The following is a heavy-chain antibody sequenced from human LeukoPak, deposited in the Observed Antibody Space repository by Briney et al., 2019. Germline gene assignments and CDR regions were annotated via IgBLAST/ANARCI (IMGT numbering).Heavy chain of an antibody. J-gene: IGHJ4*02. CDR3: ARDPTIFGVVIVPDY. Sequence: PGGSLRLSCAASGFTFSNYWMSWVRQAPGKGLEWVANIKQDGSEKYHVDSVKGRFTISRDNAKNSLYLQMNSLRAEDTAVYYCARDPTIFGVVIVPDYWGQGTLVTVSS. CDR2: IKQDGSEK. V-gene: IGHV3-7*01. D-gene: IGHD3-3*01. CDR1: GFTFSNYW.